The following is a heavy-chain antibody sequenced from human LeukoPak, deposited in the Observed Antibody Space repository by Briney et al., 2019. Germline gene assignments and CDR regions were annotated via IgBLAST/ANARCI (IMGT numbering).Heavy chain of an antibody. CDR2: ISGSGGTT. CDR1: GFLFSTYD. D-gene: IGHD3-22*01. CDR3: AKGGDSSGYGWRS. Sequence: PGGSLRLSCAASGFLFSTYDMHWVRQAPGKGLEWVSAISGSGGTTDYADSVRGRFTISRDNSKNTVSLHMSSLRAEDTAVYYCAKGGDSSGYGWRSWGQGTLVSVSS. J-gene: IGHJ5*02. V-gene: IGHV3-23*01.